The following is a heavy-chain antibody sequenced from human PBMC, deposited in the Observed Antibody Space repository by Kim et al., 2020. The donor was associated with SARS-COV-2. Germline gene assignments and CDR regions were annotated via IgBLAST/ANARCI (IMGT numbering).Heavy chain of an antibody. Sequence: GGSLRLSCSASGFTFSSYAMSWVRQAPGKGLEWVSAISGSGGSTYYADSVKGRFTISRDNSKNTLYLQMNSLRAEDTAVYYCARDCGGDCPTFDYWGQGTLVTVSS. V-gene: IGHV3-23*01. CDR1: GFTFSSYA. J-gene: IGHJ4*02. D-gene: IGHD2-21*02. CDR2: ISGSGGST. CDR3: ARDCGGDCPTFDY.